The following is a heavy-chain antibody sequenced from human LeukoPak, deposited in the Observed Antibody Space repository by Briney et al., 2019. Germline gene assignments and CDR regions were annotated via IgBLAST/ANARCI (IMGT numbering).Heavy chain of an antibody. Sequence: GGSLRLSCAASGFTFSSYSMNWVRQAPGKGLEWVSSISSSSSYIYYADSVKGRFTISGDNAKNSLYLQMNSLRAEDTAVYYCARDNGYLESWFDPWGQGTLVTVSS. V-gene: IGHV3-21*01. CDR2: ISSSSSYI. CDR3: ARDNGYLESWFDP. J-gene: IGHJ5*02. D-gene: IGHD4-17*01. CDR1: GFTFSSYS.